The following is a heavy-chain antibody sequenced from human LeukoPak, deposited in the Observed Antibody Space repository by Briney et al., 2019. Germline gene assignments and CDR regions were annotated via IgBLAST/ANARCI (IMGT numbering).Heavy chain of an antibody. CDR2: ISAYSGNT. CDR1: GNTFNGYY. J-gene: IGHJ6*03. V-gene: IGHV1-18*04. Sequence: GASVKVSCQASGNTFNGYYIHWARQAPGQGLEWMGWISAYSGNTNYAQKLQGRVTMTTDTSTSTAYMELRSLRSDDTAVYYCARCLGGNYYYYYMDVWGKGTTVTVSS. D-gene: IGHD4-23*01. CDR3: ARCLGGNYYYYYMDV.